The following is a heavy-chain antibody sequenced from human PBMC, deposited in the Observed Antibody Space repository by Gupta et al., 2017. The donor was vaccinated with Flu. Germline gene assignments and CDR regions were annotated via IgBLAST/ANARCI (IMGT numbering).Heavy chain of an antibody. V-gene: IGHV4-34*01. CDR1: FSGYY. CDR2: INHSGST. J-gene: IGHJ4*02. D-gene: IGHD3-10*01. Sequence: FSGYYWSWIRQPPGKGLEWIGEINHSGSTNYNPSLKSRVTISVDTSKNQFSLKLSSVTAADTAVYYCARARRKGVGAIFDYWGQGTLVTVSS. CDR3: ARARRKGVGAIFDY.